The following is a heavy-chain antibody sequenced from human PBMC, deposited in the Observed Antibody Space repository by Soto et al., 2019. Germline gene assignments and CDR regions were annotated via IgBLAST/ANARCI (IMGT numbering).Heavy chain of an antibody. CDR1: GFTFSSYA. CDR2: ITGSGGST. J-gene: IGHJ5*02. CDR3: AKDRCSGSSCYSEDSWFDP. V-gene: IGHV3-23*01. Sequence: PGGSLRLSCAASGFTFSSYAMSWVRQAPGEGLEWVSTITGSGGSTYYADSVKGRFTISRDNSKNTLYLQMNSLRAEDTAVYYCAKDRCSGSSCYSEDSWFDPWGQGTLVTVSS. D-gene: IGHD2-15*01.